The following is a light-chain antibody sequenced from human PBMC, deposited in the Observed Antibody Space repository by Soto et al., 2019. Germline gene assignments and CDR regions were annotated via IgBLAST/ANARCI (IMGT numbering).Light chain of an antibody. Sequence: QSVLTQPPSASGSPGQSVAISCTGTSSDVGGYNYVSWYQQHPGKAPKLMIYEVTKRPLGVPDRFSGSKSGNTASLTVSGLQAEDEADYYCSSYAGSNNPYVFGTGTRSPS. J-gene: IGLJ1*01. CDR2: EVT. CDR3: SSYAGSNNPYV. CDR1: SSDVGGYNY. V-gene: IGLV2-8*01.